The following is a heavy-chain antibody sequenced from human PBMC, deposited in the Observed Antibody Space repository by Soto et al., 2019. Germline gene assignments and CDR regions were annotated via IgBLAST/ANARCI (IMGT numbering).Heavy chain of an antibody. CDR3: ARRERYYGSPGWFDP. CDR1: GVPINNFAYY. Sequence: SETLSLTCSVSGVPINNFAYYWGWIRQPPGKGLEWIGTVYYNENTYYNPSLKSRVAISVDTAKNQFSLNLRSVTAADTAIYFCARRERYYGSPGWFDPWGQGTLVTVSS. J-gene: IGHJ5*01. V-gene: IGHV4-39*01. D-gene: IGHD3-10*01. CDR2: VYYNENT.